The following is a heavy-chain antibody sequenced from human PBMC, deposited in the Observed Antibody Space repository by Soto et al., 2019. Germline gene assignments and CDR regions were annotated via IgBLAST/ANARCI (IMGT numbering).Heavy chain of an antibody. Sequence: QVQLVQSGAEVKKPGSSVRVSWKASGGTPSNSAFSWVRQAPGQGLEWLGGIIPVFGIVKYAQNLECRVTITADESTNTANMGMSSLSYEVRAGYYCASGRIVVVGSRAYDGLDVGGQGTTVTVSS. V-gene: IGHV1-69*01. CDR2: IIPVFGIV. CDR1: GGTPSNSA. J-gene: IGHJ6*02. D-gene: IGHD6-19*01. CDR3: ASGRIVVVGSRAYDGLDV.